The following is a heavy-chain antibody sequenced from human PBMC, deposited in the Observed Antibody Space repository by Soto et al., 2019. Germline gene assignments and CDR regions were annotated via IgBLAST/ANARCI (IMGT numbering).Heavy chain of an antibody. D-gene: IGHD5-12*01. V-gene: IGHV3-30-3*01. CDR3: ARDTGGYHFQH. Sequence: QVQLVESGGGVVQPGRSLRLSCAASGFTISSYAMHWVRQAPGKGLEWVAVISYDGSNKYYADSVKGRFTISRDNSKNTLYLQMNSLRAEDTAVYYCARDTGGYHFQHWGQGTLVTVSS. J-gene: IGHJ1*01. CDR2: ISYDGSNK. CDR1: GFTISSYA.